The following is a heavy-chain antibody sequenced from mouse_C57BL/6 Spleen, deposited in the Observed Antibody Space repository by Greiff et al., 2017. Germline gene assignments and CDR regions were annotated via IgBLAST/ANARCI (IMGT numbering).Heavy chain of an antibody. J-gene: IGHJ1*03. CDR1: GFNIKDDY. V-gene: IGHV14-4*01. Sequence: VQLQQSGAELVRPGASVKLSCTASGFNIKDDYMHWVKQRPEQGLEWIGWIDPENGDTEYASKFQGKATITADTSSNPAYLQLSSLTSEDTAVYYCTLITTVVDWYFDVWGTGTTVTVSS. CDR2: IDPENGDT. D-gene: IGHD1-1*01. CDR3: TLITTVVDWYFDV.